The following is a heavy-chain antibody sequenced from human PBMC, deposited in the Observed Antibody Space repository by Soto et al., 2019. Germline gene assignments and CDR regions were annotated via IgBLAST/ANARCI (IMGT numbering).Heavy chain of an antibody. J-gene: IGHJ4*02. CDR3: PRDDGVYNYQTLSWLHX. CDR2: ISYDGSNK. CDR1: GFTFSSYA. D-gene: IGHD3-16*01. Sequence: GGSLRLSFAASGFTFSSYAMHLVRQAPGKGLEWVSFISYDGSNKYYAYSVKVRFTISIDNSNNTLYLQMNSLRAEDTAVYYCPRDDGVYNYQTLSWLHXWGQATLVTVSX. V-gene: IGHV3-30-3*01.